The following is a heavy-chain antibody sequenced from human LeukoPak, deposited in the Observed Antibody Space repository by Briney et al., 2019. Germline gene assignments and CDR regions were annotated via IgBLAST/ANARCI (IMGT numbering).Heavy chain of an antibody. CDR3: AKVQISRSMAVAGTNAFDI. CDR1: GFTFDDYA. V-gene: IGHV3-9*01. J-gene: IGHJ3*02. D-gene: IGHD6-19*01. Sequence: GGSLRLSCAASGFTFDDYAMHWVRQAPGKGLEWVSGINWNSESIGYADSVKGRFTISRDNAKNSLYLQMNSLRAEDTAFYYCAKVQISRSMAVAGTNAFDIWGQGTMVTVSS. CDR2: INWNSESI.